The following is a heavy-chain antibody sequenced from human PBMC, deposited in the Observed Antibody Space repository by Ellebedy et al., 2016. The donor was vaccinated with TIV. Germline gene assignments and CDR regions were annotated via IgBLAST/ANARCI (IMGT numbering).Heavy chain of an antibody. CDR2: ISPSGGST. CDR1: GYSFTTYY. Sequence: ASVKVSCXASGYSFTTYYMHWVRQAPGQGLEWMGMISPSGGSTSCAQKFQGRVTMTRDTSTSTLYMELSRLTSDDTAVYYCARRLALGSDYYIYDYWGQGTLVTVSS. J-gene: IGHJ4*02. V-gene: IGHV1-46*01. CDR3: ARRLALGSDYYIYDY. D-gene: IGHD3-22*01.